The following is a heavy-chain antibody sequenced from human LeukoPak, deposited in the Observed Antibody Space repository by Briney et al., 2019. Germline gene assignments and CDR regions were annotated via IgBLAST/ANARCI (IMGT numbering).Heavy chain of an antibody. CDR2: VYYSGSI. Sequence: SETLSLTCTVSGGSISSHYWSWIRQPPGKGLEWIGYVYYSGSINYNPSLQSRVTISVETSKNQFSLKLNSVTAADTAVYYCARGGYYFDFWGQGTLVSVSS. J-gene: IGHJ4*02. V-gene: IGHV4-59*11. D-gene: IGHD6-13*01. CDR3: ARGGYYFDF. CDR1: GGSISSHY.